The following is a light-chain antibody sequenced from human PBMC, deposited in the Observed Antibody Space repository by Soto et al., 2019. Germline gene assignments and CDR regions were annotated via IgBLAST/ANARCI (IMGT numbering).Light chain of an antibody. V-gene: IGKV1-5*03. CDR3: QQYYGTPVT. CDR1: QSISSW. CDR2: KAS. J-gene: IGKJ1*01. Sequence: DIQMTQSPSTLSAFVGDRVTITCRASQSISSWLAWYQQKPGKAPKLLIYKASTLKSGVPSRFSGSGSGTDFTLTISSLQAEDVAIYYCQQYYGTPVTFGQGTKVDIK.